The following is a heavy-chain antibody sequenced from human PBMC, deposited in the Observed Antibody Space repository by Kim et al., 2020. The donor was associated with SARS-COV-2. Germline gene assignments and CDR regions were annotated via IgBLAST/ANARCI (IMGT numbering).Heavy chain of an antibody. Sequence: GGSLRLSCAASGFTFDDYTMHWVRQAPGKGLEWVSLISWDGGSTYYADSVKGRFTISRDNSKNSLYLQMNSLRTEDTALYYCAKDSYCGGDCYVGYYYYGMDVWGQGTTVTVSS. CDR3: AKDSYCGGDCYVGYYYYGMDV. J-gene: IGHJ6*02. D-gene: IGHD2-21*02. CDR1: GFTFDDYT. CDR2: ISWDGGST. V-gene: IGHV3-43*01.